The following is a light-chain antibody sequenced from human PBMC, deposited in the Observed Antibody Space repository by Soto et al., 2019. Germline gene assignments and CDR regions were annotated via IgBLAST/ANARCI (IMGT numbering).Light chain of an antibody. J-gene: IGKJ2*01. V-gene: IGKV3-20*01. CDR1: QSASSSY. CDR2: GAS. CDR3: QQYGGSPPYP. Sequence: EIVVTQSPGTLSLSPGERATLSCRASQSASSSYLAWFQQKPGQAPRLLIYGASNRATGIPDRFSGSGSGTDVTLTIRRLQPEDFAVYYWQQYGGSPPYPFGQGTKLEMK.